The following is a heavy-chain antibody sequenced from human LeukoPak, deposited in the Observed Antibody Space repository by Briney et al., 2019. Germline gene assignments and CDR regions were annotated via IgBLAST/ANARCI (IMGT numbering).Heavy chain of an antibody. CDR3: AKDLADIVVVPAAIPSYYYYYGMDV. V-gene: IGHV3-23*01. Sequence: GGSLRLSCAASGFTFSSYAMSWVRQAPGKGLEWVSAISGSGGSTYYADSVKGRFTISRDNSKNTLYLQMNSLRAEDTAVYYCAKDLADIVVVPAAIPSYYYYYGMDVWGQGTTVTVSS. CDR2: ISGSGGST. J-gene: IGHJ6*02. D-gene: IGHD2-2*02. CDR1: GFTFSSYA.